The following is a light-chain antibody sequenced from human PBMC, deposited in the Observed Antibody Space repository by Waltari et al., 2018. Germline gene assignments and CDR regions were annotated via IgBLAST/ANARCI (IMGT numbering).Light chain of an antibody. CDR3: QQYNRWPPIT. Sequence: VMPQSPATLSLFPGEGATLSCRASQAISSNLAWYQQRPGQAPRLLIFDASTRAPSIPAMFSGSGSGTEFTLTIRSLQSEDSAVYYCQQYNRWPPITGGQGTRLEIK. V-gene: IGKV3-15*01. CDR1: QAISSN. CDR2: DAS. J-gene: IGKJ5*01.